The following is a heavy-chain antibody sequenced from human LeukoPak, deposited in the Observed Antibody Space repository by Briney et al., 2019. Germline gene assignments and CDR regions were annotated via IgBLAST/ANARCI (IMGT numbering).Heavy chain of an antibody. Sequence: GRSLRLSCAASGFTFSSYAMHWVRQAPGKGLEWVAVISYDGTNKYYADSVKGRFTISRDNSKNTLYLQMNSLRAEDTAVYYCAREIAATPDYYYGMDVWGQGTTVTV. CDR2: ISYDGTNK. CDR1: GFTFSSYA. D-gene: IGHD2-15*01. CDR3: AREIAATPDYYYGMDV. V-gene: IGHV3-30-3*01. J-gene: IGHJ6*02.